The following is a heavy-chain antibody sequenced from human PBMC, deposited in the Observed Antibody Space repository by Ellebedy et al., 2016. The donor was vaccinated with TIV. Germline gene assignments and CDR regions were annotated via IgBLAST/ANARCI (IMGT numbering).Heavy chain of an antibody. CDR2: INSDGSST. CDR3: ARERNGWEHDRAFDY. D-gene: IGHD1-26*01. Sequence: PGGSLRLSCAASGFTFSSYWMHWVRQAPGKGLVWVSRINSDGSSTSYADSVKGRFTISRDNAKNTLYLQMNSLRDEDTAVYYCARERNGWEHDRAFDYWGQGNLLTVSS. CDR1: GFTFSSYW. J-gene: IGHJ4*02. V-gene: IGHV3-74*01.